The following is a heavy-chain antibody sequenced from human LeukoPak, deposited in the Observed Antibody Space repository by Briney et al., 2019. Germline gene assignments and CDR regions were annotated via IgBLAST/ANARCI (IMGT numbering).Heavy chain of an antibody. CDR3: AKDWSGRGSAFDI. Sequence: GGSLRLSFAASGFTFSSYAMSWVRQPPGRGLGGVSAISGSGGSTYYADSVKGRFTISRDNSKNTLYLQMNSLRAEDTAVYYCAKDWSGRGSAFDIWGQGTMVTVSS. CDR2: ISGSGGST. V-gene: IGHV3-23*01. D-gene: IGHD1-26*01. J-gene: IGHJ3*02. CDR1: GFTFSSYA.